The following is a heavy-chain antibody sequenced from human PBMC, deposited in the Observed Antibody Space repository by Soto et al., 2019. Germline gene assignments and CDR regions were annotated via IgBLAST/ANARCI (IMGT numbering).Heavy chain of an antibody. V-gene: IGHV3-23*01. J-gene: IGHJ4*02. CDR1: GFTFNNYA. CDR3: AKGSSGHYDSFDY. Sequence: EVQLLESGGGLVQPGGSLRLSCAASGFTFNNYAMYWVRQPPGKGLMWVSAISGGRSDTYYADSVNGRFTISRDNSKNTVYLQMNSLRADDTAVYYCAKGSSGHYDSFDYWGQGTLVTVSP. D-gene: IGHD3-22*01. CDR2: ISGGRSDT.